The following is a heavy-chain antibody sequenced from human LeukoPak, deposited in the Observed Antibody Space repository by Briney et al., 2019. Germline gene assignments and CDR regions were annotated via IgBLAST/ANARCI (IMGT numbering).Heavy chain of an antibody. CDR3: ARASRDGYNQNFDH. Sequence: GESLKISCKGSGHSFTSYWIGWVRQMPGKGLEWMGIIYPGGSETRYDPSFQGQVTISADSSTSTAYLQWSTLRASDTAMYYCARASRDGYNQNFDHWGQGTLVTVSS. CDR1: GHSFTSYW. V-gene: IGHV5-51*01. CDR2: IYPGGSET. J-gene: IGHJ4*02. D-gene: IGHD5-24*01.